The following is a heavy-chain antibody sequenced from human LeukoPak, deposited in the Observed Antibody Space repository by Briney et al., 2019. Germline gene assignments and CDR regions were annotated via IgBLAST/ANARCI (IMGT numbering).Heavy chain of an antibody. D-gene: IGHD6-19*01. Sequence: GGSLRLSCAASEFTFSSYSMNWVRQAPGKGLEWVSSISSSSSYIYYADSVKGRFTISRDNAKNSLYLQMNSLRAEDTAVYYCARDPGLYSSGSRATTYYGMDVWGQGTTVTVSS. J-gene: IGHJ6*02. CDR3: ARDPGLYSSGSRATTYYGMDV. CDR1: EFTFSSYS. V-gene: IGHV3-21*01. CDR2: ISSSSSYI.